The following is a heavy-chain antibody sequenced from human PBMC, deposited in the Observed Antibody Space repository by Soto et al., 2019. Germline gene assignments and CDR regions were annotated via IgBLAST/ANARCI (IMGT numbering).Heavy chain of an antibody. J-gene: IGHJ4*02. D-gene: IGHD3-10*01. CDR1: GGTFSSLA. Sequence: QVQLAQSGAEVKKPGSSVKVSCKASGGTFSSLAISWVRQAPGQGLEWMGGLVPVFGTANYAQKCQDRVTITADKATSTSYMELSSLRSEDTAVYYCARSPGVFDYWGQGTLVTVSS. CDR3: ARSPGVFDY. CDR2: LVPVFGTA. V-gene: IGHV1-69*06.